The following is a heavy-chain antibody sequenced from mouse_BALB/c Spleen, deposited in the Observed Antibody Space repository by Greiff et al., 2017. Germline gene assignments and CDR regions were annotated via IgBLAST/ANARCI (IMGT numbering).Heavy chain of an antibody. D-gene: IGHD1-1*01. V-gene: IGHV1-4*01. Sequence: VQLQQSGAELARPGASVKMSCKASGYTFTSYTMHWVKQRPGQGLEWIGYINPSSGYTNYNQKFKDKATLTADKSSSTAYMQLSSLTSEDSAVYYCARFSNYGSSYFWYFDVWGAGTTVTVSS. CDR1: GYTFTSYT. CDR3: ARFSNYGSSYFWYFDV. J-gene: IGHJ1*01. CDR2: INPSSGYT.